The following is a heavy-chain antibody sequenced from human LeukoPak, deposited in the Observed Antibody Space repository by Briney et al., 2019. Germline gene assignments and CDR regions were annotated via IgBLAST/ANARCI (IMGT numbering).Heavy chain of an antibody. CDR1: GFTFSNYW. D-gene: IGHD3-3*01. CDR3: ARDYEVGSPFDF. J-gene: IGHJ4*02. Sequence: GGSLRLSCAASGFTFSNYWMHWVRQAPGEGLVWVSRITSDGSSTSYADSVKGRFTISRDNAKNTLYLQMNSLGAEDTAVYYCARDYEVGSPFDFWGQGTLVTVSS. V-gene: IGHV3-74*01. CDR2: ITSDGSST.